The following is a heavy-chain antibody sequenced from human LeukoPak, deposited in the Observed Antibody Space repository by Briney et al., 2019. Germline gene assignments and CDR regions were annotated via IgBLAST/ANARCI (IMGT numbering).Heavy chain of an antibody. CDR1: GFTFSSYA. J-gene: IGHJ4*02. CDR2: IYSGGST. V-gene: IGHV3-66*02. Sequence: GGSLRLSCAASGFTFSSYAMSWVRQAPGKGLEWVSVIYSGGSTYYADSVKGRFTISRDNSKNTLYLQMNSLRAEDTAVYYCARGQFEAAAFDYWGQGTLVTVSS. D-gene: IGHD6-13*01. CDR3: ARGQFEAAAFDY.